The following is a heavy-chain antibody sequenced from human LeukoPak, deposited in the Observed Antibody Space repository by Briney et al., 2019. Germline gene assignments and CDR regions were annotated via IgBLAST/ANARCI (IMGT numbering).Heavy chain of an antibody. V-gene: IGHV1-3*01. D-gene: IGHD6-13*01. Sequence: GASVKVSCKASGYTFTSYAMHWVRQAPGQRLEWMGWINAGNGNTKYSQKFQGRVTITRDTFASTAYMELSSLRSEDTAVYYCARDRLYSSSWTYYYYYGMDVWGQGTTVTVSS. CDR1: GYTFTSYA. J-gene: IGHJ6*02. CDR2: INAGNGNT. CDR3: ARDRLYSSSWTYYYYYGMDV.